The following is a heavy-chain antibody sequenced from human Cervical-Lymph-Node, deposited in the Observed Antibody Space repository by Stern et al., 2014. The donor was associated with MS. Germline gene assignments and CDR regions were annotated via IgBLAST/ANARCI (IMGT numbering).Heavy chain of an antibody. Sequence: VQLQESGGGLVQPGGSLRLSCAASGFTFTNYAMSWVRQAPGKGLEWVSSISASGGTTYYADSVKGRFSVSRDDSRNTVYLRMNSLRAEDTAVYYCAKDVRYNSGWPPRRFDPWGQGTLVTVSS. V-gene: IGHV3-23*01. CDR2: ISASGGTT. CDR3: AKDVRYNSGWPPRRFDP. CDR1: GFTFTNYA. D-gene: IGHD6-19*01. J-gene: IGHJ5*02.